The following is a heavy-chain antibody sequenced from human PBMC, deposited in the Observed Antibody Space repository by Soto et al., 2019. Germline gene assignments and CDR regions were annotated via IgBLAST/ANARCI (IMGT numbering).Heavy chain of an antibody. V-gene: IGHV3-21*01. D-gene: IGHD6-13*01. Sequence: TVGSLRLSCAASGFTFSSYSMNWVRQAPGKGLEWVSSISSSSSYIYYADSVKGRFTISRDNAKNSLYLQMNSLRAEDTAVYYCARDPYPGIAAAELDYWGQGTLVTVSS. CDR2: ISSSSSYI. J-gene: IGHJ4*02. CDR3: ARDPYPGIAAAELDY. CDR1: GFTFSSYS.